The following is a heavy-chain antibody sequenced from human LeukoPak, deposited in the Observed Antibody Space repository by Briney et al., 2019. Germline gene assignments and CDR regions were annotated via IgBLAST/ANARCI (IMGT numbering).Heavy chain of an antibody. J-gene: IGHJ4*02. D-gene: IGHD4-11*01. CDR2: IVVGSGNT. CDR1: GFTFTSSA. CDR3: AASRDYSNLQFDY. Sequence: SVKVSCRASGFTFTSSAVQWVRQARGQRLEWIGWIVVGSGNTNYAQKFQERVTITRDMSTSTAYMELSSLRSEDTAVYYCAASRDYSNLQFDYWGQGTLVTVSS. V-gene: IGHV1-58*01.